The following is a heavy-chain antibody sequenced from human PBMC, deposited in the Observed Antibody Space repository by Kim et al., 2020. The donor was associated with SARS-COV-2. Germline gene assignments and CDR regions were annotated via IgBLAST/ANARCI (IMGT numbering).Heavy chain of an antibody. D-gene: IGHD5-18*01. J-gene: IGHJ6*02. CDR1: GFTVSSKY. Sequence: GGSLRLSCAPSGFTVSSKYLTWVRQAPGKGLEWVSVIYGGGNIFYEDSVKGRFSISRDNSKNRLYLQMNSLRGEDTAVYYCARGTENGYSYGTGVGGLDVWGPGTAVTVSS. CDR2: IYGGGNI. V-gene: IGHV3-53*05. CDR3: ARGTENGYSYGTGVGGLDV.